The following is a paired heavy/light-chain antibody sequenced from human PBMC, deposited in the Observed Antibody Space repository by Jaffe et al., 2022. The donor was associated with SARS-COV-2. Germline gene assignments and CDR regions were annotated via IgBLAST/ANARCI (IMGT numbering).Light chain of an antibody. CDR2: DAS. J-gene: IGKJ1*01. Sequence: EIVLTQSPATLSLSPGERATLSCRASQSVSSYLAWYQQKPGQAPRLLIYDASNRATGIPARFSGSGSGTDFTLTISSLEPEDFAVYYCQQRSNWPTFGQGTKVEIK. CDR3: QQRSNWPT. CDR1: QSVSSY. V-gene: IGKV3-11*01.
Heavy chain of an antibody. Sequence: QVQLQQWGAGLLKPSETLSLTCAVYGGSFSGYYWSWIRQPPGKGLEWIGEINHSGSTNYNPSLKSRVTISVDTSKNQFSLKLSSVTAADTAVYYCARRARYSYGFLVTYYFDYWGQGTLVTVSS. J-gene: IGHJ4*02. CDR3: ARRARYSYGFLVTYYFDY. CDR1: GGSFSGYY. V-gene: IGHV4-34*01. CDR2: INHSGST. D-gene: IGHD5-18*01.